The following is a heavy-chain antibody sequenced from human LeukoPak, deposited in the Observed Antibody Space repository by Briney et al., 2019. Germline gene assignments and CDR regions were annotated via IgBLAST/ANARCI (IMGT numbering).Heavy chain of an antibody. CDR1: GFTFSSYS. Sequence: GGSLRLSCAASGFTFSSYSMNWVRQAPGKGLEWVSSISSSSSYIYYADSVKGRFTISRDNAKNSLYLQMNSLRAEDTAVYYCARDAPSSTGFTYSGPRWFDPWGQGTLVTVSS. D-gene: IGHD2-2*01. J-gene: IGHJ5*02. V-gene: IGHV3-21*01. CDR3: ARDAPSSTGFTYSGPRWFDP. CDR2: ISSSSSYI.